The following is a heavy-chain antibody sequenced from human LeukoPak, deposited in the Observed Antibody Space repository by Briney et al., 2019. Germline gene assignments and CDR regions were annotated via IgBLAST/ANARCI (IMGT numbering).Heavy chain of an antibody. CDR1: GYAFTSYD. CDR2: MSPNSGNT. D-gene: IGHD1-26*01. V-gene: IGHV1-8*03. J-gene: IGHJ4*02. CDR3: ARGIDWGSYSRDY. Sequence: ASVKVSCKASGYAFTSYDINWVRQATGQGLEWMGWMSPNSGNTGYAQKFQGRVTITRNTSISTAYMELSSLRSEDTAVYYCARGIDWGSYSRDYWGQGTLVTVSS.